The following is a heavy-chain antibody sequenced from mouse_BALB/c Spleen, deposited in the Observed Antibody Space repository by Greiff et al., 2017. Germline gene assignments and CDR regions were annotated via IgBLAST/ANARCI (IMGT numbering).Heavy chain of an antibody. Sequence: EVQVVESGPSLVKPSQTLSLTCSVTGDSITSGYWNWIRKFPGNKLEYMGYISYSGSTYYNPSLKSRISITRDTSKNQYYLQLNSVTTEDTATYYCARGGAIYYDYFYAMDYWGQGTSVTVSS. J-gene: IGHJ4*01. D-gene: IGHD2-4*01. CDR2: ISYSGST. V-gene: IGHV3-8*02. CDR3: ARGGAIYYDYFYAMDY. CDR1: GDSITSGY.